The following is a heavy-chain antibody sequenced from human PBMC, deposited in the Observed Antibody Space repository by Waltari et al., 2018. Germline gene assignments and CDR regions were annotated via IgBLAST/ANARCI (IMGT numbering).Heavy chain of an antibody. CDR3: ARGVVVAAPASNYYMDV. V-gene: IGHV4-34*01. Sequence: QVQLQQWGAGLLKPSETLSLTCAVYGGSFSGYYWSWIRQPPGKGLEWIGEINHSGSTNDNPSLKSRVTISVDTSKNQFSLKLSSVTAADTAVYYCARGVVVAAPASNYYMDVWGKGTTVTISS. CDR2: INHSGST. D-gene: IGHD2-15*01. J-gene: IGHJ6*03. CDR1: GGSFSGYY.